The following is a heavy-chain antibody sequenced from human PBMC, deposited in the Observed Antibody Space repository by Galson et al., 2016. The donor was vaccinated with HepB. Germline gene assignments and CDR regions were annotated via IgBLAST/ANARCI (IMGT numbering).Heavy chain of an antibody. CDR2: IKSKTDGATT. V-gene: IGHV3-15*01. CDR1: GFTCSNTW. J-gene: IGHJ2*01. Sequence: SLRLSCAASGFTCSNTWMNWVRQAPGRGLEWLGRIKSKTDGATTDYAAPVKGRFTISRDDSKNTVYMQMDSLKTEDTAVYYCTTGGWYFDLWGRGTLVTVSS. CDR3: TTGGWYFDL.